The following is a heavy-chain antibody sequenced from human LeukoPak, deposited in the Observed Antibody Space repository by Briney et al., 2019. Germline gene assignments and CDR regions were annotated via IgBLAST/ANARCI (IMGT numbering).Heavy chain of an antibody. V-gene: IGHV1-8*01. CDR2: MNPNSGNT. J-gene: IGHJ3*02. Sequence: GASVKVSCKASGYTFTSYDINWVRQATGQGLEWMGWMNPNSGNTGYAQKFQGRVTMTRNTSISTAYMELSSLRSEDTAVYYCARGGIVRGVIRDYDAFDIWGQGTMVTVSS. D-gene: IGHD3-10*01. CDR1: GYTFTSYD. CDR3: ARGGIVRGVIRDYDAFDI.